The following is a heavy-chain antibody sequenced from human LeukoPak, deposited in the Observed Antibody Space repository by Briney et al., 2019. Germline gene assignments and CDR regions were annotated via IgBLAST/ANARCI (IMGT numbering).Heavy chain of an antibody. V-gene: IGHV3-30-3*01. CDR3: ARDRQNKDFWSGGDY. CDR2: ISDDGDNT. D-gene: IGHD3-3*01. CDR1: GFPFSTFV. Sequence: GGSLRLSCTASGFPFSTFVMHWVRQSPGKGLEWMAVISDDGDNTYYADSVKGRFSISRDNSNNTLYLAMNSLRLEDAAVYYCARDRQNKDFWSGGDYWGQGTLVTVSS. J-gene: IGHJ4*02.